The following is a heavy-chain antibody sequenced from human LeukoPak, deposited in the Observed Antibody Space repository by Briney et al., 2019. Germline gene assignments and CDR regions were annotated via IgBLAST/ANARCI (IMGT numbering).Heavy chain of an antibody. CDR3: ARLVGSGWNYFDY. D-gene: IGHD3-3*01. CDR1: GFTFSSYS. J-gene: IGHJ4*02. Sequence: GGSLRLSCAASGFTFSSYSMHRVRQAPGKGLVWVSYISSDGSSTTYADSVKGRFTISRDNAKNTLYLQMNSLRAEDTAVYYCARLVGSGWNYFDYWGQGTLVTVSS. V-gene: IGHV3-74*01. CDR2: ISSDGSST.